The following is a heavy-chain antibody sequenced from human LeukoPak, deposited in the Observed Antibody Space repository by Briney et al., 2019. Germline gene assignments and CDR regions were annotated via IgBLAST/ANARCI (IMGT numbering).Heavy chain of an antibody. V-gene: IGHV3-7*01. CDR2: IKQDGSEK. D-gene: IGHD4-11*01. CDR3: ARDAYRDRYFDY. Sequence: GGSLRLSCAASGFTFSSYWMSWVRQAPGKGLEWVANIKQDGSEKYYVDSVKGRFTISGDNAKNSLYLQMSSLRAEDTAVYYCARDAYRDRYFDYWGQGTLVTVSS. CDR1: GFTFSSYW. J-gene: IGHJ4*02.